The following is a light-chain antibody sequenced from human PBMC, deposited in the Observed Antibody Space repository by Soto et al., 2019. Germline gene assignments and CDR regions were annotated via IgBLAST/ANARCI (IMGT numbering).Light chain of an antibody. J-gene: IGKJ1*01. CDR1: QSVNSDY. CDR3: QQYGTSPWT. Sequence: EIVLTQSPGTLSLFPGERATLSCRATQSVNSDYLAWYQQKPGQAPRLLIYLASRRATDIPDRFSGSGSGTDFTLTINRLEPEDFAVYYCQQYGTSPWTFGQGTKVEIK. V-gene: IGKV3-20*01. CDR2: LAS.